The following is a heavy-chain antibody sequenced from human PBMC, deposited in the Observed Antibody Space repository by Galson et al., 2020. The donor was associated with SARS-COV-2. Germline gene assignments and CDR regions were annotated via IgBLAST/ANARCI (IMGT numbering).Heavy chain of an antibody. CDR2: IYYSGST. Sequence: SETLSLTCTVSDAPISTTGYYWASIRQPPGKGLEWIARIYYSGSTYYNPSLKSRVTISVDTSRNQFSWNLSSATAADTALYYCARHGSSGWYYLDYWGQGSLVTGSP. D-gene: IGHD6-19*01. CDR3: ARHGSSGWYYLDY. V-gene: IGHV4-39*01. CDR1: DAPISTTGYY. J-gene: IGHJ4*02.